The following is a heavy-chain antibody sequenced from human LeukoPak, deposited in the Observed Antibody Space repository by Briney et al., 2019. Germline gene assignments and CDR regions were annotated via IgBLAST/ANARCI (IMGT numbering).Heavy chain of an antibody. J-gene: IGHJ4*02. V-gene: IGHV5-51*01. D-gene: IGHD2-15*01. CDR1: GYIFTSYW. Sequence: GESLKISCKGSGYIFTSYWIGWVRQMPGKGLEWMGTIYPGDSDTRYSPSFQGQVTISADKSISTAYLQWSSLKASDTAMYYCARPGYCSGGSCYSNFDYWGQGTLVTVSS. CDR3: ARPGYCSGGSCYSNFDY. CDR2: IYPGDSDT.